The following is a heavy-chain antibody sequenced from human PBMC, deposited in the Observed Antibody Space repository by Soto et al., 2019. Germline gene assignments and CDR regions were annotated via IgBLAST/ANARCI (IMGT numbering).Heavy chain of an antibody. D-gene: IGHD3-10*01. CDR1: GYTFTSYY. CDR3: ARAQDITMVAMRALANHYYVIAF. CDR2: TNPSGGST. Sequence: ASVKVSCKASGYTFTSYYIHWVRQAPGQGLEWMGLTNPSGGSTTYAQKFQGRVTMTRDTSTRTVYMELSSLRSDDTAVYYCARAQDITMVAMRALANHYYVIAFSGQRTTVIVSS. V-gene: IGHV1-46*01. J-gene: IGHJ6*02.